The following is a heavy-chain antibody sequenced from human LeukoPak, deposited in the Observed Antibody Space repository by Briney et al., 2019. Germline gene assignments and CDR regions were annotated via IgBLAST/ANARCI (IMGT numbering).Heavy chain of an antibody. D-gene: IGHD3-10*01. J-gene: IGHJ4*02. CDR1: GFTFRRYG. V-gene: IGHV3-23*01. CDR2: ISGSGGNT. Sequence: GGSLRLSCAAAGFTFRRYGMSWVRQAPGKGLEWVSAISGSGGNTFYGDSVKGRFTISRDNSKNTLYLQMNSLRAEDTAVYYCAKEWFGELLDDYFDYWGQGTLVTVSS. CDR3: AKEWFGELLDDYFDY.